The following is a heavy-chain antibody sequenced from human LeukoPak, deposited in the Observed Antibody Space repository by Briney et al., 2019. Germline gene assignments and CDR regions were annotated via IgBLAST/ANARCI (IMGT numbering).Heavy chain of an antibody. J-gene: IGHJ3*02. D-gene: IGHD5-12*01. Sequence: SETLSLTCTVSGGSISSYYWSWIRQPPGKGLEWIGNIYSSGSTNYNPSRKSRVSISVDTSKKQFSLKLSSVTAADTAVYYCARSAEWLRNAFDIWGQGTVVSVSS. CDR1: GGSISSYY. CDR3: ARSAEWLRNAFDI. CDR2: IYSSGST. V-gene: IGHV4-59*08.